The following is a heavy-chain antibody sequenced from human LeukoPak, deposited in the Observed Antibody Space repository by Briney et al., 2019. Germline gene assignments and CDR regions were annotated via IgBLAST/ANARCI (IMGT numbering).Heavy chain of an antibody. CDR3: ARVGSCIDY. J-gene: IGHJ4*02. D-gene: IGHD2-2*01. CDR1: GASISNSXYY. V-gene: IGHV4-31*03. CDR2: IYYSGST. Sequence: TXXVSGASISNSXYYWXWLRQHPXXXLEWIGYIYYSGSTYYNPSLKSRVSISVDTSKNQFSLKLSSVTAADTAVYYCARVGSCIDYWGQGTLVTVSS.